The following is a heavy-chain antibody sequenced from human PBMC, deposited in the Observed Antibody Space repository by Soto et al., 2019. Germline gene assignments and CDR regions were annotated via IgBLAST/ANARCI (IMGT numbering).Heavy chain of an antibody. CDR3: GRDRGVVTAQLGDY. D-gene: IGHD2-21*02. CDR2: ISAYNGNT. Sequence: SVKVSCKASGDTFASYGMSCVRQAPGQGLEWMGWISAYNGNTNYAQKLQGRVNMTADTSTSTAYMELRSLRSEDTAVYYCGRDRGVVTAQLGDYWGQGTMVTVSS. J-gene: IGHJ4*02. V-gene: IGHV1-18*04. CDR1: GDTFASYG.